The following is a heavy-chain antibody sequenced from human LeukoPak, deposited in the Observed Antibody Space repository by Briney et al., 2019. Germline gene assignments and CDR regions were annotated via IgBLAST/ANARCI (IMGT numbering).Heavy chain of an antibody. D-gene: IGHD2-8*01. CDR2: ISGDADVT. Sequence: PGGSLRLSYVASGFSFSDSVMSWVRQAPGKGLEWLSAISGDADVTYYAASVKGRFTISRDNSWNTVYLQMNSLRAEDTATYYCAKVGYCSNNCFRTHDYWGQGALVTVSS. J-gene: IGHJ4*02. CDR1: GFSFSDSV. CDR3: AKVGYCSNNCFRTHDY. V-gene: IGHV3-23*01.